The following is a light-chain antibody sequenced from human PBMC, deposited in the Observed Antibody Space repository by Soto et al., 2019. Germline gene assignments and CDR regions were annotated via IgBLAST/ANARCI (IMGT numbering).Light chain of an antibody. V-gene: IGKV3-11*01. Sequence: EIVLTQSPATLYLSPGERATLSCRARQSVSDYLAWYQQKPGQAPRLLIYDASNRATGIPARFSGSGSGTDFTLTISSLDPEDFAVYYCQNRNNGPPAFGGGTKVEIK. CDR2: DAS. J-gene: IGKJ4*01. CDR3: QNRNNGPPA. CDR1: QSVSDY.